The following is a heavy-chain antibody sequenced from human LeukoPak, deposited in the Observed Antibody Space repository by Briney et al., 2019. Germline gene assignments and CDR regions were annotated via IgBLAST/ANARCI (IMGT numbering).Heavy chain of an antibody. V-gene: IGHV4-39*01. CDR2: IYYSGST. J-gene: IGHJ4*02. D-gene: IGHD4-23*01. CDR3: AGYGGNFIDY. CDR1: GGSISSSSYY. Sequence: SETLSLTCTVSGGSISSSSYYWGWIRQPPGKGLEWIGSIYYSGSTYYSPSLKSRVTISVDTSKNQFSLKLSSVTAADTAVYYCAGYGGNFIDYWGQGTLVTVSS.